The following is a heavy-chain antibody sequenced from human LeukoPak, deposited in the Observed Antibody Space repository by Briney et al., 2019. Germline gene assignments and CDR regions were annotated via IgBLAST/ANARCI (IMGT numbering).Heavy chain of an antibody. CDR1: GGTFSSYA. CDR3: ARDRRGVGQLQRSYYYSYMDV. Sequence: SVKVSCKACGGTFSSYAISWVRQAPGQRLEWMGGIIPIFGTANYAQKFQGRVTITADESTSTAYMELSSLRSEDTAVYYCARDRRGVGQLQRSYYYSYMDVWGKGTTVTVSS. V-gene: IGHV1-69*01. D-gene: IGHD6-6*01. CDR2: IIPIFGTA. J-gene: IGHJ6*03.